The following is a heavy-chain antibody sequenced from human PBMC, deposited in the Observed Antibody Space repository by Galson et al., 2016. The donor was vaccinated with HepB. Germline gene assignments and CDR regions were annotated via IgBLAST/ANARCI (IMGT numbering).Heavy chain of an antibody. D-gene: IGHD5-18*01. CDR2: IYYSGST. Sequence: LRLSCAASGFSFSNYAMSWVRQAPGKGLEWIGYIYYSGSTNYSPSLKSRVTISVDTSKNQFSLKLSSVTAADTAVYYCARDLTMVTTGWFDPWGQGTLVTVSS. CDR3: ARDLTMVTTGWFDP. CDR1: GFSFSNYA. J-gene: IGHJ5*02. V-gene: IGHV4-59*01.